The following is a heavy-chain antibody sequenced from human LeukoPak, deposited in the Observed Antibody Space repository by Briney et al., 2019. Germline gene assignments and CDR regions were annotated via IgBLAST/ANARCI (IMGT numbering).Heavy chain of an antibody. Sequence: ASVKVSCKVSGYTLTDLSMHWVRQAPGKGLEWMGGVEPEDGKAIYAQRFQGRVTMTDDTSKDTAYMELSSLRSEDTAVYYCTTDILDYCDTSSCHKGNSWGQGTLVTVSS. CDR1: GYTLTDLS. V-gene: IGHV1-24*01. D-gene: IGHD2-2*02. CDR2: VEPEDGKA. J-gene: IGHJ4*02. CDR3: TTDILDYCDTSSCHKGNS.